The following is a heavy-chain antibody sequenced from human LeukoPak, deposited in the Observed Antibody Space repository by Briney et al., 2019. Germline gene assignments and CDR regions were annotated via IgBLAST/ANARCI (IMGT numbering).Heavy chain of an antibody. CDR1: GGSISSYY. V-gene: IGHV4-4*07. CDR2: IYTSGST. D-gene: IGHD6-19*01. CDR3: AREPAVAGTSYYYYYYMDV. Sequence: PSETLSLTCTVSGGSISSYYWSWVRQPAGKGLEGIGRIYTSGSTNYNPSLKSRVTISVDKSKNQFSLKLSSVTAADTAVYYCAREPAVAGTSYYYYYYMDVWGKGTTVTVSS. J-gene: IGHJ6*03.